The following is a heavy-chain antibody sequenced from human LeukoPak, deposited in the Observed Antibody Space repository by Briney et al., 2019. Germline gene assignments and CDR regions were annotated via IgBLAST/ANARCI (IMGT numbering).Heavy chain of an antibody. CDR2: VIPICGTA. CDR1: GGTFSSYA. V-gene: IGHV1-69*05. D-gene: IGHD5-18*01. CDR3: ARAYGGYSYGSDY. Sequence: GASVKVSCKASGGTFSSYAISWVRQAPGQGLEWMGRVIPICGTANYAQKFQGRVTITTNESTSTAYMELSSLRSEDTAVYYWARAYGGYSYGSDYWGQGTLVTVYS. J-gene: IGHJ4*02.